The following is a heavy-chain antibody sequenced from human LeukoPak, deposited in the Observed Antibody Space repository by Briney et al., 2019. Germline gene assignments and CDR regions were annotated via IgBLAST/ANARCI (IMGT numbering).Heavy chain of an antibody. CDR3: ARDNYSSAFDI. J-gene: IGHJ3*02. CDR2: INTDGSST. CDR1: GFTFSSYW. Sequence: GGSLRLSCEASGFTFSSYWMHWVRQAPGKGLVWVSRINTDGSSTSYADSVKGRFTISRDNAKNTLYLQMNSLRAEDTAVYYCARDNYSSAFDIWGQGTMVTVSS. D-gene: IGHD4-11*01. V-gene: IGHV3-74*01.